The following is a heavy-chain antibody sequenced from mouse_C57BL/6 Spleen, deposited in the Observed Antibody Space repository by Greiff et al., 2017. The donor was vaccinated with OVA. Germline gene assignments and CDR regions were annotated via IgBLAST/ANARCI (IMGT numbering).Heavy chain of an antibody. V-gene: IGHV1-80*01. CDR3: ASYYGSSYVGAWFAY. D-gene: IGHD1-1*01. Sequence: QVQLKQSGAELVKPGASVKISCKASGYAFSSYWMNWVKQRPGKGLEWIGQIYPGDGETNYNGKFKGKATLTADKSSSTAYMQLSSLTSEDSAVYFCASYYGSSYVGAWFAYWGQGTLVTVSA. J-gene: IGHJ3*01. CDR2: IYPGDGET. CDR1: GYAFSSYW.